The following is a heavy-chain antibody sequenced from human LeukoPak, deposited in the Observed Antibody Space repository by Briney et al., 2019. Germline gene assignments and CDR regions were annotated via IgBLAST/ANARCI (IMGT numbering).Heavy chain of an antibody. V-gene: IGHV3-9*01. J-gene: IGHJ3*02. CDR3: AKDTVRHTIVVVSNAFDI. D-gene: IGHD3-22*01. CDR1: GFTFDDYA. CDR2: ISWNSGSI. Sequence: GGSLRLSCAASGFTFDDYAMHWVRQAPGKGLEWVSGISWNSGSIGYADSVKGRFTISRDNAKNSLYLQMNSLRAEDTALYYCAKDTVRHTIVVVSNAFDIWGQGTMVTVSS.